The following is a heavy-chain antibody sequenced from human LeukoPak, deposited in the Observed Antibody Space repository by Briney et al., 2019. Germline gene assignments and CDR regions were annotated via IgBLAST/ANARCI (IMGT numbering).Heavy chain of an antibody. CDR3: AGEYCSGGSCYSGWFDP. J-gene: IGHJ5*02. CDR1: GFTFSSYW. Sequence: GGSLRLSCAASGFTFSSYWMSWVRQAPGKGLEWVANIKQDGSEKYYVDSVKGRFTISRDNAKNSLYLQMNSLRAEDTAVYYCAGEYCSGGSCYSGWFDPWGQGTLVTVSS. CDR2: IKQDGSEK. V-gene: IGHV3-7*01. D-gene: IGHD2-15*01.